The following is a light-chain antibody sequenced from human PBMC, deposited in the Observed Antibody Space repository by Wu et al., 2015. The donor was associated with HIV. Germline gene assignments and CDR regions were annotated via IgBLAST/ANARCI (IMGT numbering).Light chain of an antibody. Sequence: EIVLTQSPGILSLSPGERATLSCRASQNVKNNYLAWYQQIPGQALRLLIYGASTRAAGIPDRFSGSGSGTDFTLTISRLEPEDFAVYYCQQYGSSFGQGTKVEIK. V-gene: IGKV3-20*01. CDR2: GAS. CDR1: QNVKNNY. CDR3: QQYGSS. J-gene: IGKJ1*01.